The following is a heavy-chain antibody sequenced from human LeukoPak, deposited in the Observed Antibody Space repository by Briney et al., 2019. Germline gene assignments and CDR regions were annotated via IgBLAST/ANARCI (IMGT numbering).Heavy chain of an antibody. V-gene: IGHV4-59*11. D-gene: IGHD6-13*01. CDR1: GGSISSHY. CDR3: AREQQLVRGQVFTDY. J-gene: IGHJ4*02. Sequence: SETLSLTCTVSGGSISSHYWSWIRQPPGKGLEWIGYIYYSGSTNYNPSLKSRVTMSVDTSKNQFSLKLSSVTAADTAVYYCAREQQLVRGQVFTDYWGQGTLVTVSS. CDR2: IYYSGST.